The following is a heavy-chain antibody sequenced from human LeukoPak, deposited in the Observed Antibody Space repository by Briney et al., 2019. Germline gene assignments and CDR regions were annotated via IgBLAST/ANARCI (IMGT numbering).Heavy chain of an antibody. Sequence: TGGSLRLSCAASGFTFSSYAMTWVRQAPGKGLDWVSAISDSGASTYYADSVKGRFTISRDNSKNTLYLQMNSLRAEDTAVYYCASGSGSYRTPYYYMDVWGTGTTVTVSS. CDR3: ASGSGSYRTPYYYMDV. CDR1: GFTFSSYA. D-gene: IGHD3-10*01. J-gene: IGHJ6*03. V-gene: IGHV3-23*01. CDR2: ISDSGAST.